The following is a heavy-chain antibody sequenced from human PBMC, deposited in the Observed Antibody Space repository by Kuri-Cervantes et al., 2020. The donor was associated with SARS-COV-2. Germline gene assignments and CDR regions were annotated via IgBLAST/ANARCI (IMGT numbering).Heavy chain of an antibody. CDR2: LYYSGST. CDR1: GGSITTYSYY. CDR3: VTSLPRSGRDGEDAFDI. Sequence: SETLSLTCTVSGGSITTYSYYWGWIRQPPGKGLEWIGSLYYSGSTYYNSSLKSRVTISIDTSKNQFSLRLSSVTAADTAVYYCVTSLPRSGRDGEDAFDIWGQGTMVTVSS. V-gene: IGHV4-39*01. J-gene: IGHJ3*02. D-gene: IGHD3-3*01.